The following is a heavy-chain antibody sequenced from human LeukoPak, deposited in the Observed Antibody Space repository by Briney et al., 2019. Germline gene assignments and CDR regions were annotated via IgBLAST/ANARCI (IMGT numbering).Heavy chain of an antibody. V-gene: IGHV4-30-4*08. J-gene: IGHJ4*02. CDR1: GGSINSGDYY. CDR3: ARGPKWLFKYYFDY. CDR2: IYYSGST. D-gene: IGHD3-22*01. Sequence: SQTLSLTCIVSGGSINSGDYYWSWIRQPPGKGLEWIGYIYYSGSTYYNPSLKRRVTISIDTSKNQFSLKLSSVTAADTAVYYCARGPKWLFKYYFDYWGQGTLVTVSS.